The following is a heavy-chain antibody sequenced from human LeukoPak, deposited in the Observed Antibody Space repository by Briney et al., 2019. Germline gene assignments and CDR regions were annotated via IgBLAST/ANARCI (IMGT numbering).Heavy chain of an antibody. CDR3: ARALNYGSGSYYYFDY. Sequence: GGSLRLSCAASGFTVSSNYMSWVRQAPGKGLEWVSVIYSGGSKYYADSVKGRFTISRDNSKNTLYLQMNSLRAEDTAVYYCARALNYGSGSYYYFDYWGQGTLVTVSS. D-gene: IGHD3-10*01. CDR2: IYSGGSK. CDR1: GFTVSSNY. V-gene: IGHV3-66*01. J-gene: IGHJ4*02.